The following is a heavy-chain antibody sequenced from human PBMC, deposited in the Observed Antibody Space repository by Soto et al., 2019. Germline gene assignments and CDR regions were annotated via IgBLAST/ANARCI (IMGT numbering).Heavy chain of an antibody. CDR2: ISYDGSNK. D-gene: IGHD2-2*01. CDR3: ARDFRSTTSFYYYGMDV. Sequence: PGGSLRLSCAASGFTFSIYAMHWVRHAPGKGLEWVAVISYDGSNKYYADSVKGRFTISRDNSKNTLYLQMNSLRAEDTAVYYCARDFRSTTSFYYYGMDVWGQGTTVTVSS. CDR1: GFTFSIYA. V-gene: IGHV3-30-3*01. J-gene: IGHJ6*02.